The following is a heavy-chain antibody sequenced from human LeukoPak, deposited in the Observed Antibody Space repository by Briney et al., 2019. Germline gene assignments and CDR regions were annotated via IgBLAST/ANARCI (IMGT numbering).Heavy chain of an antibody. V-gene: IGHV3-7*01. CDR1: GFTFSSYW. D-gene: IGHD2-2*02. CDR2: IKQDGSEK. CDR3: ARGFWYCSSTSCYTDY. Sequence: GGSLRLSCAASGFTFSSYWMSWVRQAPGKGLEWVANIKQDGSEKYYVDSVKGRFTISRDNAKNSLYLQMNSLRAEDTAVYYCARGFWYCSSTSCYTDYWGQGTLVTVSS. J-gene: IGHJ4*02.